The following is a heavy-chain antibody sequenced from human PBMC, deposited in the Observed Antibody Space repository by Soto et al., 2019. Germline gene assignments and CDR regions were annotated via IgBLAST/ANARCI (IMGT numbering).Heavy chain of an antibody. CDR3: ARALWFGEFNWFDP. D-gene: IGHD3-10*01. J-gene: IGHJ5*02. V-gene: IGHV4-30-4*01. CDR2: IYYSGST. Sequence: QVQLQESGPGLVKPSQTLSLTCTVSGGSISSDDYYWSWIRQPPGKGLEWIGYIYYSGSTYYNPSIKSRVTLSVDTSKNQFTLKRSSVTAADTAVYYCARALWFGEFNWFDPWGQGTLVTVSS. CDR1: GGSISSDDYY.